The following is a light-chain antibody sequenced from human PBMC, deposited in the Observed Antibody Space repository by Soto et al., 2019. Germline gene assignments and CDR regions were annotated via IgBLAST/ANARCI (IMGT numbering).Light chain of an antibody. Sequence: DIQMTQSASSLSASVGDRVTITCQASQVISNYLNWYQQNPGKAPKLLIYDISTLEIGVPSRFSGSGSGTDLTFTITGLQPEDMATYYCQQYENLPYTFGQGTKLEI. CDR2: DIS. CDR3: QQYENLPYT. J-gene: IGKJ2*01. V-gene: IGKV1-33*01. CDR1: QVISNY.